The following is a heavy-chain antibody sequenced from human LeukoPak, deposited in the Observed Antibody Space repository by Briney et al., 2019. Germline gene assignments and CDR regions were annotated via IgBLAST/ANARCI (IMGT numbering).Heavy chain of an antibody. CDR2: IYYRGST. CDR1: GGSISSGGYS. J-gene: IGHJ4*02. V-gene: IGHV4-61*08. CDR3: ARDPGLDY. Sequence: KPSQTLSLTCAVSGGSISSGGYSWSWIRQPPGKGLEWIGYIYYRGSTNYNPTLKSRVTISVDTSKNQFSLKLSSVTAADTAVYYCARDPGLDYWGQGTLVTVSS.